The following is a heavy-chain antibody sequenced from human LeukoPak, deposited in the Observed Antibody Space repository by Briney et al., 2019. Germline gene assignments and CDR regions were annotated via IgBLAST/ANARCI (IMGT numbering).Heavy chain of an antibody. V-gene: IGHV4-34*01. CDR2: INHSGST. CDR3: ARMYYDFWSGYPSLDAFDI. Sequence: SETLSLTCAVYGGSFSGYYWSWIRQPPGKGLEWIGEINHSGSTNYNPSLKSRVTISVDTSKNQFSLKLSSVTAADTAVYYCARMYYDFWSGYPSLDAFDIWGQGTMVTASS. D-gene: IGHD3-3*01. CDR1: GGSFSGYY. J-gene: IGHJ3*02.